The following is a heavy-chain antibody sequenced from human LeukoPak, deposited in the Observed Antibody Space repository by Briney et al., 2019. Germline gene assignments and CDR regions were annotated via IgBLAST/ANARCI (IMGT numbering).Heavy chain of an antibody. J-gene: IGHJ3*02. CDR3: AKDQSAAGRGSGAFDI. Sequence: GSLRLSFAASGITFGHQVMNWVRQGSGKGLEWVSAISGSGGSTYYADSVKGRFTISRDNSKNTLYLQMNSLRAEDTAVYYCAKDQSAAGRGSGAFDIWGQGTMVTVSS. V-gene: IGHV3-23*01. CDR2: ISGSGGST. D-gene: IGHD6-13*01. CDR1: GITFGHQV.